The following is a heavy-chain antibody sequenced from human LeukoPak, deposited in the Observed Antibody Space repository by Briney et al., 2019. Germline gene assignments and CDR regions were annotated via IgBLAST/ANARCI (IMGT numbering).Heavy chain of an antibody. Sequence: GGSLRLSCAASGFTFSDYYINWIRQAPGKGLEWVSVIGVRGGSSYYADSAKGRFTISRDNSKSTLYLQMNSLRAEDTAVYYCAKTRPLDSSSWSHGDYWGQGTLVTVSS. V-gene: IGHV3-23*01. J-gene: IGHJ4*02. CDR1: GFTFSDYY. CDR3: AKTRPLDSSSWSHGDY. CDR2: IGVRGGSS. D-gene: IGHD6-13*01.